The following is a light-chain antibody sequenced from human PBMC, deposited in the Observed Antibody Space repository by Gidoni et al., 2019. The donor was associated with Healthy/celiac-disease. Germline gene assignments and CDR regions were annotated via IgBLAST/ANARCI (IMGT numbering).Light chain of an antibody. J-gene: IGKJ4*01. CDR2: GAS. CDR3: QQYGSSPPIT. V-gene: IGKV3-20*01. CDR1: QSVSSSY. Sequence: EIVLTQSPGTLSLSPGERATHSSRASQSVSSSYLAWYQQKPGQAPRLLIYGASSRATGIPDRFSGSGSGTDFTLTISRLEPEDFAVYYCQQYGSSPPITFGGGTKVEIK.